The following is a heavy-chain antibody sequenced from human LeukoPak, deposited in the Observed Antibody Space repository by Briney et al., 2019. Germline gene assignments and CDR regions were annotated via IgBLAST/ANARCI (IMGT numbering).Heavy chain of an antibody. Sequence: PSETLSLTCTVSGGSISSYYWSWIRQPPGKGLEWIGYIYYSGSTNYDPSLKSRVTISVDTSKNQFSLKLSSVTAADTAVYYRARSPFGATPYYFDYWGQGTLVTVSS. CDR2: IYYSGST. V-gene: IGHV4-59*08. CDR3: ARSPFGATPYYFDY. J-gene: IGHJ4*02. CDR1: GGSISSYY. D-gene: IGHD1-26*01.